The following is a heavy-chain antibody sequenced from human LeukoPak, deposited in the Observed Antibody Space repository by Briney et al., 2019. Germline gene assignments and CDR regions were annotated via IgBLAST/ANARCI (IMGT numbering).Heavy chain of an antibody. V-gene: IGHV3-23*01. Sequence: GGSLRLSCAASGFTFSSYAMSWVRQAPGKGLEWVSSISGSGGSTYYADSVKGRFTISRDNAKNSLSLQMNSLRAEDTAVYSCARTRVSGGTFYHPFDYWGQGTLVTVSS. CDR1: GFTFSSYA. CDR2: ISGSGGST. CDR3: ARTRVSGGTFYHPFDY. J-gene: IGHJ4*02. D-gene: IGHD2-15*01.